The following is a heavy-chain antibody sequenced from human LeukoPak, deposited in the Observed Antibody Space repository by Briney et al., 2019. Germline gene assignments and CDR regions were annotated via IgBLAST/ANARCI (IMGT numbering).Heavy chain of an antibody. CDR2: ISGSGGST. Sequence: PGGSLRLSCAASGFTFSSYAMSWVRQAPGKGLEWVSAISGSGGSTYYADSVKGRFTTSRDNSKNTLYLQMNSLRAEDTAVYYCAAGTVTTGRFDPWGQGTLVTVSS. V-gene: IGHV3-23*01. CDR1: GFTFSSYA. D-gene: IGHD4-17*01. CDR3: AAGTVTTGRFDP. J-gene: IGHJ5*02.